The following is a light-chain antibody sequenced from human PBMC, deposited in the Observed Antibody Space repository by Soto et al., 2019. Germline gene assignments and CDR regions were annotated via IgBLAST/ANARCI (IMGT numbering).Light chain of an antibody. Sequence: ESLLTQSPGTLSLSPGERATLSCRASQSVSTRYLACYQQKPGEAPRLLIYGSSIRATGIPDRFSGSGSGTDFTLTISRLEPEDFAVYYCYQFGSSPPAFTFGQGTKLEI. CDR1: QSVSTRY. J-gene: IGKJ2*01. V-gene: IGKV3-20*01. CDR3: YQFGSSPPAFT. CDR2: GSS.